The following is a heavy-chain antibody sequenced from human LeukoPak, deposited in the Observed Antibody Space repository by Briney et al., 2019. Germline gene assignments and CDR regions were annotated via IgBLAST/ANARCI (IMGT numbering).Heavy chain of an antibody. D-gene: IGHD6-19*01. Sequence: ASVKVSCKASGYTFTDYYMHWVRQAPGQGLEWMGWINPNSGGTNYAQNFQGRVTMTRDTSISTAYMELSRLRSDDTAVYYCARPGYCSGWYSFNYWGQGILVTVSS. CDR1: GYTFTDYY. CDR2: INPNSGGT. V-gene: IGHV1-2*02. CDR3: ARPGYCSGWYSFNY. J-gene: IGHJ4*02.